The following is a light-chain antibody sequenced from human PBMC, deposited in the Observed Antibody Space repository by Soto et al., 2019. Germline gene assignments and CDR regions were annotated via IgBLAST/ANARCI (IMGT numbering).Light chain of an antibody. CDR1: QSVSSSY. Sequence: EIVLTQSPGTLSLSPGERATLSCRASQSVSSSYVAWYQQKPGQAPRLLIYGASSRATGIPDRFSGSGSGTDFTLTISRLEPEDFAVYYCQQYGSSPPYTVGQGTKLEIK. CDR2: GAS. V-gene: IGKV3-20*01. CDR3: QQYGSSPPYT. J-gene: IGKJ2*01.